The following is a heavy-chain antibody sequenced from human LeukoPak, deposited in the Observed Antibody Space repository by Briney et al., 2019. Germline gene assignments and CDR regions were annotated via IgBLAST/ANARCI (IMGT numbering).Heavy chain of an antibody. V-gene: IGHV1-8*01. CDR2: MNPNSGNT. Sequence: ASVTVSCKASGYTFTSYDINWVRQAGGQGLEWMGWMNPNSGNTGYAQKFQGRVTMTRNTSISTAYMELSSLRSEDPAVYYCARLVNRYRGCHGGCYWGQGTLVTVSS. CDR1: GYTFTSYD. CDR3: ARLVNRYRGCHGGCY. D-gene: IGHD3-9*01. J-gene: IGHJ4*02.